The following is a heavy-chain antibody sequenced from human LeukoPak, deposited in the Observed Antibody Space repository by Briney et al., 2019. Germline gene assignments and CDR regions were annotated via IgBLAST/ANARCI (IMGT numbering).Heavy chain of an antibody. CDR3: AKLVRAVVSGRVDY. Sequence: PGGSLRLSCAASGFTFSNYAMSWVRQAPGKGPEWFSAISGSSDSTYYADSVKGRFTISRDNSKNTLYLHMNSLRAEDTARYYCAKLVRAVVSGRVDYWGQGTLLTVSS. D-gene: IGHD4-23*01. CDR1: GFTFSNYA. V-gene: IGHV3-23*01. J-gene: IGHJ4*02. CDR2: ISGSSDST.